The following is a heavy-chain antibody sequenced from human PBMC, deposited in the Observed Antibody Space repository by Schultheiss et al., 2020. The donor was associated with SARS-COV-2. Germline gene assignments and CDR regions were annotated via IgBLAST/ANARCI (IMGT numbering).Heavy chain of an antibody. Sequence: GVLKISCAASGFTVSSNYMSWVRQAPGKGLEWVSVISGSGGSTYYADSVKGRFTISRDNSKNTLYLQMNSLRAEDTAAYYCAREMGNDLYFDYWGQGTLVTVSS. CDR2: ISGSGGST. CDR3: AREMGNDLYFDY. D-gene: IGHD7-27*01. CDR1: GFTVSSNY. V-gene: IGHV3-53*01. J-gene: IGHJ4*02.